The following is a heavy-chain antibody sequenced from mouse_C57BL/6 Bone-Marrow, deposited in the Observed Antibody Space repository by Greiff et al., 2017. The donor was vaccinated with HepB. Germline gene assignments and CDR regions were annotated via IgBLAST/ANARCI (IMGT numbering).Heavy chain of an antibody. V-gene: IGHV5-4*01. J-gene: IGHJ4*01. Sequence: EVQRVESGGGLVKPGGSLKLSCAASGFTFSSYAMSWVRQTPEKRLEWVATISDGGSYTYYPDNVKGRFTISRDNAKNNLYLQMSHLKSEDTAMYYCARDPLLGRLDYWGQGTSVTVSS. CDR3: ARDPLLGRLDY. CDR1: GFTFSSYA. CDR2: ISDGGSYT. D-gene: IGHD4-1*01.